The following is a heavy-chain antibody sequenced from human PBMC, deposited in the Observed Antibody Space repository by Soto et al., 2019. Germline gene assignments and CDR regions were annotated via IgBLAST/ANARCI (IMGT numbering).Heavy chain of an antibody. V-gene: IGHV1-3*05. CDR1: GYTFTSYA. CDR2: INAGNGNT. CDR3: ARDPDYGDYGTSPADDY. D-gene: IGHD4-17*01. Sequence: QVQLVQSGAEEKKPGASVKVSCKASGYTFTSYAMHWVRQAPGQRLEWMGWINAGNGNTKYSQKFQGRVTITRDTSASTAYMEVSSLRSEDTAVYYCARDPDYGDYGTSPADDYWGQGTLVTVSS. J-gene: IGHJ4*02.